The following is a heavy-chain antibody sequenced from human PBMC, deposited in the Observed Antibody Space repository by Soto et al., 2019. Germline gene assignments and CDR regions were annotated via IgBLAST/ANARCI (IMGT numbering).Heavy chain of an antibody. J-gene: IGHJ6*02. CDR3: ARDKDRVRLGGNYYYATDV. CDR1: GGPFSTSA. CDR2: IIPILGTA. D-gene: IGHD5-12*01. Sequence: VPLVPSGAEVMPPGSSVRVSCKTSGGPFSTSAISWVRQAPGQGPEWKGGIIPILGTADYAQKVQGRVTITADESTSTAYMELSSLRSEDTAVYFCARDKDRVRLGGNYYYATDVWGQGTTVTVSS. V-gene: IGHV1-69*11.